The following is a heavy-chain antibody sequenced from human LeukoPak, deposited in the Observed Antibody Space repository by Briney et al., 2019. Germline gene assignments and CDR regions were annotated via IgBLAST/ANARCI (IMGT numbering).Heavy chain of an antibody. CDR3: ARTPPPTIVGAHYFDY. J-gene: IGHJ4*02. CDR1: GYTFTNYA. V-gene: IGHV1-18*01. D-gene: IGHD1-26*01. CDR2: ISAYNGNT. Sequence: EASVKVSCKASGYTFTNYAISWVRQAPGQGLEWMGWISAYNGNTKYTQKFQGRVTMTRDTSTSTAYMELRSLRSDDTAVYYCARTPPPTIVGAHYFDYWGQGTLVTVSS.